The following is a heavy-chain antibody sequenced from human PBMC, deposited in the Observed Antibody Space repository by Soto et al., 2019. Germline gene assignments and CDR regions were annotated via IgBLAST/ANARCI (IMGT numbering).Heavy chain of an antibody. Sequence: QITLKESGPPLVKPTQTLTLTCTFSGFSLSTSGVSVGWIRQPPGKALEWLALIYWDDNKRYSPSLKSRLTIPKAPSKNPVVLTMTNMDPVDTATYSCALSPYRDGRGAPPSTWFDPWGQGTLVTVSS. CDR2: IYWDDNK. CDR1: GFSLSTSGVS. J-gene: IGHJ5*02. CDR3: ALSPYRDGRGAPPSTWFDP. V-gene: IGHV2-5*02. D-gene: IGHD3-10*01.